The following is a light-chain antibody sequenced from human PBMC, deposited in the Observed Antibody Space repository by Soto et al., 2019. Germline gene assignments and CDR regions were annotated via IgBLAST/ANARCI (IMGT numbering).Light chain of an antibody. CDR1: SSNIGSNA. CDR3: AGWDDSLNAWV. J-gene: IGLJ3*02. CDR2: TYN. V-gene: IGLV1-44*01. Sequence: QSAMIQPPSASGTPGQRVTISCSGSSSNIGSNAVNWFQQVPGTAPKLLINTYNSRPSGVPDRFSGSKSGTSASLAISGLQSEDEADYYCAGWDDSLNAWVFGGGTKLTVL.